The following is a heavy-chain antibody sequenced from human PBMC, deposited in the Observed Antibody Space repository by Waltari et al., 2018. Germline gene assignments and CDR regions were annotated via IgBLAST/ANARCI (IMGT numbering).Heavy chain of an antibody. CDR3: TRENNGFDV. Sequence: QVQLVESGGGVVKPERSLRLSCAASALSISTYAMHWVRQAPGKGLEWVAGITYDGTNKYYADSVKGRLIISRDNSKNMLDLQMNSLRDDDTAVYFCTRENNGFDVWGQGTMVTVSS. CDR2: ITYDGTNK. V-gene: IGHV3-30-3*01. CDR1: ALSISTYA. J-gene: IGHJ3*01.